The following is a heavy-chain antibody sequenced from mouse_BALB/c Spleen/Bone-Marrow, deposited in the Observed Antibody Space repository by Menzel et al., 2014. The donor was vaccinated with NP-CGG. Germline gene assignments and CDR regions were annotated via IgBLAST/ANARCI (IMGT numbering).Heavy chain of an antibody. CDR3: ARDSSGYFDY. J-gene: IGHJ2*01. Sequence: EVQVVESGGDLVKPGGSLKLSCAASGFTFSYYGMSWVRQSPEKRLEWVAEISSGGSYTYYPDTVTGRFTISRDNAKNTLYLEMSSLRSEDTAMYYCARDSSGYFDYWGQGTTLTVSS. CDR2: ISSGGSYT. CDR1: GFTFSYYG. V-gene: IGHV5-9-4*01. D-gene: IGHD3-1*01.